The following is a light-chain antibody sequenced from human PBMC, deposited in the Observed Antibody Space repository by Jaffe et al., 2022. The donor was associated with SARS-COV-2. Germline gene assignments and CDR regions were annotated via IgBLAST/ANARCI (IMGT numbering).Light chain of an antibody. CDR1: TGAVTSAHY. CDR3: LLSYSGTWV. J-gene: IGLJ3*02. V-gene: IGLV7-46*01. Sequence: QAVVTQEPSLTVSPGGTVTLTCGSSTGAVTSAHYPYWFQQKPGQAPRTLIYDTNNKQSWTPARFSGSLLGGKAALTLTGAQAEDEAEYYCLLSYSGTWVFGGGTKVTVL. CDR2: DTN.